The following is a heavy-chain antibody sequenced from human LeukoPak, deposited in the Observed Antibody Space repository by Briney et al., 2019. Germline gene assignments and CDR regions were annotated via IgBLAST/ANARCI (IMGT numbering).Heavy chain of an antibody. D-gene: IGHD2-2*01. V-gene: IGHV3-48*03. Sequence: GGSLRLSCAASGFTFSSYEMNWVRQAPGKGLEWVSYISSSGSTIYYADSVKGRLSISRDNATNSLYMQMNRLRTEDPAVYYCARGWIGIAAIATGGAFDIWGQGTMVTVSS. CDR1: GFTFSSYE. CDR3: ARGWIGIAAIATGGAFDI. CDR2: ISSSGSTI. J-gene: IGHJ3*02.